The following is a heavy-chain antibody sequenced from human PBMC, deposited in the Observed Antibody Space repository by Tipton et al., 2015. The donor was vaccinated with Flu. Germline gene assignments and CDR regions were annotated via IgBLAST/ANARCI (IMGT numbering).Heavy chain of an antibody. D-gene: IGHD2-15*01. CDR3: ARGSRTRLKWFSNNWFDP. Sequence: SLRLSCAASGFTFSSYEMNWVRQAPGKGLEWVSYISSSGSTIYYADSVKGRFTISRDNAKNSLYLQMNSLRAEDTAVYYCARGSRTRLKWFSNNWFDPWGKGTLVTVSS. V-gene: IGHV3-48*03. CDR2: ISSSGSTI. J-gene: IGHJ5*02. CDR1: GFTFSSYE.